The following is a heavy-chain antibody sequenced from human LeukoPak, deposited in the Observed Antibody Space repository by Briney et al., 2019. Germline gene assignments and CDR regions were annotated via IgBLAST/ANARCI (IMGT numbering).Heavy chain of an antibody. D-gene: IGHD3-10*01. J-gene: IGHJ6*03. CDR3: ARESSGSYYRRTVYCYYYMDV. V-gene: IGHV3-30*03. Sequence: GGSLRLSCAASGFTFSNYGMHWVRQAPGKGLEWVTLISYDGSNKYYADSVKGRFTISRDNSKNSLYLQMNSLRAEDTAVYYCARESSGSYYRRTVYCYYYMDVWGKGTTVTVSS. CDR2: ISYDGSNK. CDR1: GFTFSNYG.